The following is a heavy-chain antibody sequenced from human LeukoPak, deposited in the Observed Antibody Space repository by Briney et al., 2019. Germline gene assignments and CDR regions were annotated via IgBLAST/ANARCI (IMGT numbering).Heavy chain of an antibody. CDR3: ARQIASAGTAGFDF. J-gene: IGHJ4*02. V-gene: IGHV4-4*07. CDR1: GGSICSCC. CDR2: IYSTGST. D-gene: IGHD6-13*01. Sequence: KPSETLSLTCTVSGGSICSCCWSWIRQPAGKGLEWIGRIYSTGSTNYNPSLKSRVTMSVDTSKTQFSLRLRSVTAADTAVYYCARQIASAGTAGFDFWGQGALVTVSS.